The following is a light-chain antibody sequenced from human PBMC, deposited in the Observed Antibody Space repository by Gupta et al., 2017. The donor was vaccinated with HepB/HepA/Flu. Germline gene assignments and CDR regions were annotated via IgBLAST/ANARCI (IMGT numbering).Light chain of an antibody. Sequence: QSALTQPASVSGSPGPSITISCTGTSSDVGGYNFVSWYQHHPGKAPKLMIYDVSNRPAGVSSRFSGSKSGSTASLTISGLQDEDEADYYCSSYTSSSTLVFGTGTKVTVL. J-gene: IGLJ1*01. CDR2: DVS. CDR1: SSDVGGYNF. V-gene: IGLV2-14*03. CDR3: SSYTSSSTLV.